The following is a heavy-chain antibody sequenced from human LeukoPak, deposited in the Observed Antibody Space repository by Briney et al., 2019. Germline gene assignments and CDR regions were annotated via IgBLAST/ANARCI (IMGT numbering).Heavy chain of an antibody. D-gene: IGHD1-26*01. Sequence: SETLSLTCAVYGGSFSGYYWSWIRQPPGKGLEWIGEINHSGSTNYNPSLKSRVTISVDTSKNQSSLKLSSVTAADTAVYYCARGKGVGADYFDYWGQGTLVTVSS. CDR1: GGSFSGYY. J-gene: IGHJ4*02. CDR3: ARGKGVGADYFDY. V-gene: IGHV4-34*01. CDR2: INHSGST.